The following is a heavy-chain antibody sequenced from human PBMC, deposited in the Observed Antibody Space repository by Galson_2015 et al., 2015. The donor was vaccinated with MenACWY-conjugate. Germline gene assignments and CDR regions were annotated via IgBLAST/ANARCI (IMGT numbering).Heavy chain of an antibody. CDR1: GDSITRIRHY. V-gene: IGHV4-39*07. Sequence: SETLSLTCTVSGDSITRIRHYWGWIRQPPGEGLEWIGTISYSGRTDYNPSLNSRVSISMDMSREQFSRYLTSVTAADTAVYYCVRVWDYYGSVNFLFDPCGPGILVTVSS. CDR2: ISYSGRT. D-gene: IGHD3-10*01. CDR3: VRVWDYYGSVNFLFDP. J-gene: IGHJ5*02.